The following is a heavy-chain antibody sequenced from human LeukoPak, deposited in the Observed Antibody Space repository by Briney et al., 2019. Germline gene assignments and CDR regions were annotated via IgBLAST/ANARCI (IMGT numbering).Heavy chain of an antibody. CDR3: ARERGEFYDSSGYYDY. D-gene: IGHD3-22*01. Sequence: SETLSLTCAVYGGSFSGYYWSWIRQPPGKGLEWIGEINHSGSTNYNPSLKSRVTISVDTSKNQFSLKLSSVTAADTAVYYCARERGEFYDSSGYYDYWGQGTLVTVSS. J-gene: IGHJ4*02. V-gene: IGHV4-34*01. CDR1: GGSFSGYY. CDR2: INHSGST.